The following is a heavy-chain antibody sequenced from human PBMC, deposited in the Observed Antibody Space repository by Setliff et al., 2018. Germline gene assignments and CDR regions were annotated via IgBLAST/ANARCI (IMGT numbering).Heavy chain of an antibody. CDR1: GYSISSGYI. J-gene: IGHJ4*02. Sequence: SETLSLTCTVSGYSISSGYIWGWIRQPPGKGLEWVGNIGHTGSINYNPSLKSRLTISRDTSKNQVSLKLNSVPATDTAVYYCARDLGHGGDSDYWGQGILVTSPQ. V-gene: IGHV4-38-2*02. D-gene: IGHD2-21*02. CDR3: ARDLGHGGDSDY. CDR2: IGHTGSI.